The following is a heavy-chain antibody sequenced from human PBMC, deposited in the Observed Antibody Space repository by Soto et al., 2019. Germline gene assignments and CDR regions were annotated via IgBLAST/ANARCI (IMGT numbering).Heavy chain of an antibody. CDR2: INHSGST. CDR3: ARDTSWNNNWFDP. V-gene: IGHV4-34*01. Sequence: SETLSLTCAVYGGSFSGYYWSWIRQPPGKGLEWIGEINHSGSTNYNPSLKSRVTISVDTSKNQFSLKLSSVTAADTAVYYCARDTSWNNNWFDPWGQGXLVTVYS. D-gene: IGHD2-2*01. CDR1: GGSFSGYY. J-gene: IGHJ5*02.